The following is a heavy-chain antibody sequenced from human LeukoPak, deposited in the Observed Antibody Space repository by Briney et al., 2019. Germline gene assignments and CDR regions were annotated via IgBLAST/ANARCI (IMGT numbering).Heavy chain of an antibody. CDR2: IYYSGST. CDR3: ARGLGGGYTYFDY. V-gene: IGHV4-30-4*08. D-gene: IGHD5-24*01. CDR1: GGSISSGDYY. Sequence: SETLSLTCTVSGGSISSGDYYWSWIRQPPGTGLEWIGYIYYSGSTYYNPSLKSRVTISVDTSKNQFSLKLSSVTAADTAVYYCARGLGGGYTYFDYWGQGTLVTVSS. J-gene: IGHJ4*02.